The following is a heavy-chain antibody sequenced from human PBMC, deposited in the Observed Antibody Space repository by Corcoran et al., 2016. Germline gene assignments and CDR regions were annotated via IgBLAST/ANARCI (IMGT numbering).Heavy chain of an antibody. J-gene: IGHJ5*02. CDR3: ARGRGNTYDKHWFDP. CDR1: GYTFSNYW. V-gene: IGHV5-51*01. D-gene: IGHD3-16*01. Sequence: EVQLVQSGAEVKKPGESLKISCKASGYTFSNYWIAWVRQMPGKGLEWMAFIFPDDSDIRYSPSFQGQVTISVDKSITTAYLQWSSLKASDTARYYCARGRGNTYDKHWFDPWGQGTLVTVSS. CDR2: IFPDDSDI.